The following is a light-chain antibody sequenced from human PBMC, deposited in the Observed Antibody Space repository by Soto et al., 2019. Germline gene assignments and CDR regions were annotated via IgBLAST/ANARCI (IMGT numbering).Light chain of an antibody. V-gene: IGKV1-5*01. CDR2: DAS. CDR3: QQSDTYPLT. Sequence: DIQMTQSPSTLSASVGDRVTITCRASQSIGTWLAWYQHRPGKAPSLLIYDASTLRSGVTSRFSGSGSGTEFTLTISSLQADDFATYYCQQSDTYPLTVGPGTRLEIK. J-gene: IGKJ5*01. CDR1: QSIGTW.